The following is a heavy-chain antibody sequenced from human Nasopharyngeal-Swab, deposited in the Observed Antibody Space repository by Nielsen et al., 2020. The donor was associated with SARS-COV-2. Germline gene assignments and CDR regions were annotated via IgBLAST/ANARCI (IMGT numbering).Heavy chain of an antibody. CDR3: AKDLRVGVVIIEGNFDY. CDR2: ISGSGGST. V-gene: IGHV3-23*01. J-gene: IGHJ4*02. CDR1: GFTFSSYA. D-gene: IGHD3-3*01. Sequence: ESLKISCAASGFTFSSYAMSWVRQAPGKGLEWVSAISGSGGSTYYADSVKGRFTISRDNSKNTLYLQMNSLRAEDTAVYYCAKDLRVGVVIIEGNFDYWGQGTLVTVSS.